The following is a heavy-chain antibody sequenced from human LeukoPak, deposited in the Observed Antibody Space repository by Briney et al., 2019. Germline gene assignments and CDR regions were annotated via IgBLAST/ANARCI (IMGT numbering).Heavy chain of an antibody. D-gene: IGHD3-22*01. CDR3: AREAYYYDSSGYYYTFAYFDY. J-gene: IGHJ4*02. CDR2: IYYSGST. V-gene: IGHV4-30-4*08. Sequence: PSETLSLTCAVYGGSFSGYYWSWIRQPPGKGLEWIGYIYYSGSTYYSPSLKSRVTISVDTSKNQFSLKLSSVTAADTAVYYCAREAYYYDSSGYYYTFAYFDYWGQGTLVTVSS. CDR1: GGSFSGYY.